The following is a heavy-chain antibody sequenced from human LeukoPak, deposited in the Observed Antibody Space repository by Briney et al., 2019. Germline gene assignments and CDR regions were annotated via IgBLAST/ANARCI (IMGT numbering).Heavy chain of an antibody. CDR1: GYFISNTYY. Sequence: SETLSLTCVVSGYFISNTYYWSWIRQPPGKGLEWIGSIYHSGSTYYNPSLKSRVTISVDTSKNQFSLKLSSVTAADTAVYFCARGSGYTNKHWFDPWGQGTLVTASS. CDR2: IYHSGST. D-gene: IGHD6-13*01. CDR3: ARGSGYTNKHWFDP. V-gene: IGHV4-38-2*01. J-gene: IGHJ5*02.